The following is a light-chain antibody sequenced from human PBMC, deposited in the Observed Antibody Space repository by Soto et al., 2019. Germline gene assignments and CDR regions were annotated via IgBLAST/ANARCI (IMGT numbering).Light chain of an antibody. CDR2: AAS. CDR1: QVISSW. V-gene: IGKV1-12*01. J-gene: IGKJ4*01. CDR3: QQASSFPLT. Sequence: DIQMTQAPSFVSAFVGDRVTITCRASQVISSWLAWYQQKPGKAPKLLIYAASSLQSGVPSRFRGSESGTDFTLTISSLQPEDSATYYCQQASSFPLTFGGGTKVEIK.